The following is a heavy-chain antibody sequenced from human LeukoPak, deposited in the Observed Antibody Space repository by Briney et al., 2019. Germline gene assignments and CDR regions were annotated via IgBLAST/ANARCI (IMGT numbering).Heavy chain of an antibody. V-gene: IGHV4-61*01. CDR3: ARVFCGGGSCYSGLDNNYYYYMDV. CDR2: IYYSGST. CDR1: GGSISSSSYY. J-gene: IGHJ6*03. D-gene: IGHD2-15*01. Sequence: PSETLSLTCTVSGGSISSSSYYWSWIRQPPGKGLEWIGYIYYSGSTNYNPSLKSRVTISVDTSKNQFSLKLSSVTAADTAVYYCARVFCGGGSCYSGLDNNYYYYMDVWGKGTTVTISS.